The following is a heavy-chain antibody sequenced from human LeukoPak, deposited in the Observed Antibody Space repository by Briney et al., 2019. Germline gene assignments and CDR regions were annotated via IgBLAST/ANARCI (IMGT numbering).Heavy chain of an antibody. CDR1: GYSFTSYW. Sequence: GESLKISCKGSGYSFTSYWISWVRQMPGKGLEWMGIIYPGDSDTRYSPSFQGQVTISADKSISTAYLQWSSLKASDTAMYYCARHDDILTGYYPGDYYGMDVWGQGTTVTVSS. J-gene: IGHJ6*02. V-gene: IGHV5-51*01. CDR3: ARHDDILTGYYPGDYYGMDV. CDR2: IYPGDSDT. D-gene: IGHD3-9*01.